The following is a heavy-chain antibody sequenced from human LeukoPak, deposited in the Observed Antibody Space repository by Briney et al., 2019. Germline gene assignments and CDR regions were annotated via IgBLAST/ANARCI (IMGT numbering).Heavy chain of an antibody. Sequence: SQTLSLTCTVSGGSISSGDYYWSWTRQPPGKGLEWIGYIYYSGSTYYNPSLKSRVTISVDTSKNQFSLKLSSVTAADTAVYYCATRHHDYGDYSPFDYWGQGTLVTVSS. J-gene: IGHJ4*02. V-gene: IGHV4-30-4*01. D-gene: IGHD4-17*01. CDR1: GGSISSGDYY. CDR2: IYYSGST. CDR3: ATRHHDYGDYSPFDY.